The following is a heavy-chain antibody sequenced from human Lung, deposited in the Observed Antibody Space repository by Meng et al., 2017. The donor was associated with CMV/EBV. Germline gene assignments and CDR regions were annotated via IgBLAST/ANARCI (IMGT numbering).Heavy chain of an antibody. D-gene: IGHD2-21*02. CDR2: IFYNGST. Sequence: TVSGASFSGGAYYWGWSRQHPVKGLEWFGYIFYNGSTSHNPSLDRRVTMSVDTSKSQFSQRLSSVTAADTDIYYCARTDLVTAKIDSWGQGTLVTVSS. V-gene: IGHV4-31*03. CDR1: GASFSGGAYY. J-gene: IGHJ4*02. CDR3: ARTDLVTAKIDS.